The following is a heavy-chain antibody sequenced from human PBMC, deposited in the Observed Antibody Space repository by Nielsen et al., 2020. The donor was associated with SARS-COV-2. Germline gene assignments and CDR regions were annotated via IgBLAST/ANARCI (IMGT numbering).Heavy chain of an antibody. V-gene: IGHV4-34*01. CDR2: INHSGST. CDR3: ARGLRRTREDY. D-gene: IGHD1-14*01. Sequence: WIRQPPGKGLEWIGEINHSGSTNYNPSLKSRVTISVDTSKNQFPLKLSSVTAADTAVYYCARGLRRTREDYWGQGTLVTVSS. J-gene: IGHJ4*02.